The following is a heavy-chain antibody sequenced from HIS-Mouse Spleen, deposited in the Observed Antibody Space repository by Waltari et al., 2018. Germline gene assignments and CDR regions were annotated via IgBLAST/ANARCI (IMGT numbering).Heavy chain of an antibody. V-gene: IGHV4-39*07. CDR1: GCSISSSSYY. Sequence: QLQLQESGPGLVKPSETLSLTCTVSGCSISSSSYYWGWIRQPPGKGLEWIGSIYYSGGTYSKPALKSRVTISVETSKNQFSLKLSSVTAADTAVYYCAREIPYSSSWYDWYFDLWGRGTLVTVSS. CDR2: IYYSGGT. D-gene: IGHD6-13*01. CDR3: AREIPYSSSWYDWYFDL. J-gene: IGHJ2*01.